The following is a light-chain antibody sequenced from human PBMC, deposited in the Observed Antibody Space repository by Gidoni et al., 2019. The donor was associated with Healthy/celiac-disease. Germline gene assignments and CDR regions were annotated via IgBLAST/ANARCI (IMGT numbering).Light chain of an antibody. Sequence: DIHMQLSPSTLSASVADRVTITSRASQRISSWLAWYQQKPGKAPKILIYKASSIESGVPSRFSGSGSGTEFTLTISSLQPDDFATYYCQQYNSYVITFGQGTRLEIK. CDR1: QRISSW. J-gene: IGKJ5*01. V-gene: IGKV1-5*03. CDR2: KAS. CDR3: QQYNSYVIT.